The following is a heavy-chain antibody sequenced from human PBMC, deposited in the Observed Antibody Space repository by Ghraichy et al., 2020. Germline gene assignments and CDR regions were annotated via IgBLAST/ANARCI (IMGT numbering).Heavy chain of an antibody. J-gene: IGHJ4*02. Sequence: SETLSLTCAVYGGSFSGYYWSWIRQPPGKGLEWIGEINHSGSTNYNPSLKSRVTISVDTSKNQFSLKLSSVTAADTAVYYCARGPEYIVGATGFDYWGQGTLVTVSS. CDR1: GGSFSGYY. D-gene: IGHD1-26*01. CDR2: INHSGST. CDR3: ARGPEYIVGATGFDY. V-gene: IGHV4-34*01.